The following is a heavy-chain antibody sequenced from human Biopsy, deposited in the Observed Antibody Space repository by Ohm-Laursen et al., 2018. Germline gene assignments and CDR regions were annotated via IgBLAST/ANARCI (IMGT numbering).Heavy chain of an antibody. CDR1: GGTFTNSA. Sequence: SVTVSCQVSGGTFTNSAIGWARQAPGQGLEWVGRIVPILGHLNYAQRFQGRVSITADKSTTYVYMELSRLTSGDTAVYYCAADADGYYTEFDYWGPGTLVTVSS. J-gene: IGHJ4*02. CDR2: IVPILGHL. D-gene: IGHD3-3*01. CDR3: AADADGYYTEFDY. V-gene: IGHV1-69*04.